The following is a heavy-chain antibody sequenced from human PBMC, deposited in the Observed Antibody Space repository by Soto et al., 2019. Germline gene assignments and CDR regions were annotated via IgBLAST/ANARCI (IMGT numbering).Heavy chain of an antibody. Sequence: EVQLLESGGGLVQPGGSLRLSCTASGFTFSDYAMSWVRQAPGKGLEWVSGIRGSGGGTYYAGSVKGRFTISRDNSKNTLYLQLTSRRAEDTTVYYCAKALGYCSGNSCYGSNYYMDVWGKGTTVTVSS. CDR2: IRGSGGGT. D-gene: IGHD2-2*01. CDR3: AKALGYCSGNSCYGSNYYMDV. J-gene: IGHJ6*03. CDR1: GFTFSDYA. V-gene: IGHV3-23*01.